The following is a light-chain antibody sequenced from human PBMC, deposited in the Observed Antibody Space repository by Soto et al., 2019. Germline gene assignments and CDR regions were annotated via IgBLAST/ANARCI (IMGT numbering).Light chain of an antibody. J-gene: IGLJ3*02. CDR3: SSYTSTSTRM. CDR1: SSDVGGYNY. Sequence: QSALTQPASVSGSPGQSITISCTGTSSDVGGYNYVSWYQQHPGKAPKLIIYEVSNRPSGVSNRFSGSKSGNTASLTISGLQAEDEADYYCSSYTSTSTRMFGGGTQLTVL. V-gene: IGLV2-14*01. CDR2: EVS.